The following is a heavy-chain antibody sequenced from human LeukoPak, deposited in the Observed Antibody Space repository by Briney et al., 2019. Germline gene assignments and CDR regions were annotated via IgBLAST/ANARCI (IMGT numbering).Heavy chain of an antibody. V-gene: IGHV4-59*12. CDR2: IYYSGSP. CDR1: GGSISSYY. Sequence: PSETLSLTCTVSGGSISSYYWGWIRQPPGKGLEWIGYIYYSGSPNYNPSLNSRVTISLDTSRNQFSLKLSSVTAADTAVYYCARDGLLWFGSPFDYWGQGTLVTVSS. D-gene: IGHD3-10*01. J-gene: IGHJ4*02. CDR3: ARDGLLWFGSPFDY.